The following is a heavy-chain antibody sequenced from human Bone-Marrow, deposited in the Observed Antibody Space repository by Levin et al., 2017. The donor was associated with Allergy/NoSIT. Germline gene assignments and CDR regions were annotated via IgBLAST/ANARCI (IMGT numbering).Heavy chain of an antibody. CDR1: GYSFTSSW. CDR3: TRRAPNSFGTTGNWFDP. J-gene: IGHJ5*02. Sequence: GESLKISCKGSGYSFTSSWIGWVRQMPGKGLEWMGTIYPRDSDTRYSPSFQGQATISVDKSISTAYLQWSSLKASDTAIYYCTRRAPNSFGTTGNWFDPWGQGTLVTVSS. D-gene: IGHD1-7*01. V-gene: IGHV5-51*01. CDR2: IYPRDSDT.